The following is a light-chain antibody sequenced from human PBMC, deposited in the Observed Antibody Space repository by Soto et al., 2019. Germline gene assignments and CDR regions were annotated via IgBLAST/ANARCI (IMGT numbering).Light chain of an antibody. CDR3: SSYTSSSPYV. Sequence: QSALTQPASVSGSPGQSITISCTATSSDVGAYNYVSWYQQHPGKAPKLMIYEVSNRPSGVSNRFSGSKSGNTASLTISGLQAEDEADYYCSSYTSSSPYVFGTGTKVTVL. CDR1: SSDVGAYNY. CDR2: EVS. V-gene: IGLV2-14*01. J-gene: IGLJ1*01.